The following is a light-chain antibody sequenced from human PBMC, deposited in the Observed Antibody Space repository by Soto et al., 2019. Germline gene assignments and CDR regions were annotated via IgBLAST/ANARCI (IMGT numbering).Light chain of an antibody. CDR3: QQYGYPPWT. CDR2: GAS. V-gene: IGKV3-20*01. J-gene: IGKJ1*01. Sequence: DTVLTQSPGTLSLSPGERATLSCRASQSVTSTYLAWYQQKPGQAPRLLIYGASTRATGIPDRFSGGGSGTDFTLTISRLEPEDFAVYYCQQYGYPPWTFGHGTKVEV. CDR1: QSVTSTY.